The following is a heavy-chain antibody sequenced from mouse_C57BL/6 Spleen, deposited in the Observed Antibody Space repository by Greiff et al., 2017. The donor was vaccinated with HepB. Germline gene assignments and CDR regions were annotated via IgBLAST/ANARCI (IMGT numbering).Heavy chain of an antibody. J-gene: IGHJ4*01. Sequence: QVQLQQSGAELARPGASVKMSCKASGYTFTSYTMHWVKQRPGQGLEWIGYINPSSGYTKYNQKFKDKATLTADKSSSTAYMQLSSLTSEDSAVYYCARGDYGIAMDYWGQGTSVTVSS. D-gene: IGHD1-1*01. CDR1: GYTFTSYT. V-gene: IGHV1-4*01. CDR3: ARGDYGIAMDY. CDR2: INPSSGYT.